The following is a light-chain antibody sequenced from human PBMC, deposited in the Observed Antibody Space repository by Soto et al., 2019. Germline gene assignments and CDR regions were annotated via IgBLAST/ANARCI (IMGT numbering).Light chain of an antibody. Sequence: EIVMTHSPDTLSVSPGARATLSCRASQSVFSSLAWYQQKPGQAPRLLIYGAATRATGIPARFSGSGSGTDFTLTISSLEPEDFAVYYCQQRSNWRITFGQGTRLDIK. CDR3: QQRSNWRIT. CDR2: GAA. V-gene: IGKV3-15*01. CDR1: QSVFSS. J-gene: IGKJ5*01.